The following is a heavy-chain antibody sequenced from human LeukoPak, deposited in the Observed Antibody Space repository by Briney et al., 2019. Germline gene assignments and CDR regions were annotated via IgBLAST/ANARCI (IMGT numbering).Heavy chain of an antibody. CDR2: ISGSGGST. Sequence: GGSLRLSCAASGFTFSSYAMSWVRQAPGKGLEWVSAISGSGGSTYCADSVKGRFTISRDNSKNTLYLQMNSLRAEDTAVYYCAKDLYTSYYDSAATFDYWGQGTLVTVSS. D-gene: IGHD3-22*01. V-gene: IGHV3-23*01. CDR1: GFTFSSYA. J-gene: IGHJ4*02. CDR3: AKDLYTSYYDSAATFDY.